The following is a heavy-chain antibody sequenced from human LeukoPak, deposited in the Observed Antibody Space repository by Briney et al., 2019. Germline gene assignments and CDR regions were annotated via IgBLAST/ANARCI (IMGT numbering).Heavy chain of an antibody. V-gene: IGHV4-34*01. D-gene: IGHD5-12*01. CDR1: GGSFSGYY. Sequence: SETLSLTCAVYGGSFSGYYWSWIRQPPGKGLEWIGEINHSGSTNYKSSLKSRVTISVDTSKNQFSLKLSSVTAADTAAYYCARGGISGYVYWGQGTLVTVSS. CDR3: ARGGISGYVY. CDR2: INHSGST. J-gene: IGHJ4*02.